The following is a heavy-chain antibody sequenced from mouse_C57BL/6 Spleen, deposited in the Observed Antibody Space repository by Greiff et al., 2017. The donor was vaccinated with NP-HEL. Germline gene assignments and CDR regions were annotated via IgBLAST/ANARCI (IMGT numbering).Heavy chain of an antibody. V-gene: IGHV5-16*01. D-gene: IGHD1-3*01. Sequence: EVQLQQSEGGLVQPGSSMKLSCTASGFTFSDYYMAWVRQVPEKGLEWVANINYDGSSTYYLDSLKSRFIISRDNAKNILYLQMSSLKSEDTATYYCARDEDNGYFDVWGTGTTVTVSS. CDR2: INYDGSST. CDR1: GFTFSDYY. CDR3: ARDEDNGYFDV. J-gene: IGHJ1*03.